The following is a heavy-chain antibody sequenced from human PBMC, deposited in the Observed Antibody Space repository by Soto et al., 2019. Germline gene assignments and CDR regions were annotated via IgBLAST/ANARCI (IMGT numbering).Heavy chain of an antibody. Sequence: GASVKVSCKASGYTFTRESIHWVRQAPGQSLEWMGWINGGNGNTKYSQRFQGKVTITRDASASTAYMELSRLTSEDTAVYYCARLQWFGLNSYFDYWGQGTLVTVSS. D-gene: IGHD3-10*01. CDR2: INGGNGNT. V-gene: IGHV1-3*01. CDR3: ARLQWFGLNSYFDY. J-gene: IGHJ4*02. CDR1: GYTFTRES.